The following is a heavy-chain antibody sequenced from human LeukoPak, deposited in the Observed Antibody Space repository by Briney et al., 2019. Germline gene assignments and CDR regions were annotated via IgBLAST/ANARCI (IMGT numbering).Heavy chain of an antibody. Sequence: SGPTLVKPTQTLTLTCTFSGFSFSTSGVGVGWIRQPPGKALEWLALIYWDDDKRYSPSLKSRLTITKDTSKNQVVLTMTNMDPVDTATYYCAHRPIAVAVRAFDYWGQGTLVTVSS. V-gene: IGHV2-5*02. D-gene: IGHD6-19*01. CDR3: AHRPIAVAVRAFDY. J-gene: IGHJ4*02. CDR1: GFSFSTSGVG. CDR2: IYWDDDK.